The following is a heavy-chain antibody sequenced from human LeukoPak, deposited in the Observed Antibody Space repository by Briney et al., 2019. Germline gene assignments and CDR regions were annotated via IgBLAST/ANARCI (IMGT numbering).Heavy chain of an antibody. J-gene: IGHJ4*02. CDR2: IVGSGDYT. CDR1: GFSFSDFV. D-gene: IGHD2-2*02. CDR3: ARVSTSCYIGCSFDN. Sequence: GGSLRLSCAAPGFSFSDFVMSWVRQAPGKGLEWVSTIVGSGDYTYNADSVKGRCTISRDNSKNTLYLQMSSLRAEDTAIYYCARVSTSCYIGCSFDNWGQGTLVTVSS. V-gene: IGHV3-23*01.